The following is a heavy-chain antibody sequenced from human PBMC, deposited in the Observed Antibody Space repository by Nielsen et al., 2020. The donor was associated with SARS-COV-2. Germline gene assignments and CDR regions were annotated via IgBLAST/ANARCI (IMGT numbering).Heavy chain of an antibody. CDR3: ARVGLTGYVPRPTHFDY. CDR1: GYTFTSYG. D-gene: IGHD3-9*01. J-gene: IGHJ4*02. CDR2: ISAYNGNT. Sequence: ASVKVSCKASGYTFTSYGMSWVRQAPGQGLEWMGWISAYNGNTKNAQKLQGRVTMTTDTSTTTAYMELRSLRSDDTAVYYCARVGLTGYVPRPTHFDYWGQGTLVTVSS. V-gene: IGHV1-18*04.